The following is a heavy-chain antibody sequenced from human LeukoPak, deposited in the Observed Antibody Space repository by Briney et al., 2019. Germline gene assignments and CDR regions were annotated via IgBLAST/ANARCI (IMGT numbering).Heavy chain of an antibody. CDR3: ARHGYYYYYYMDV. CDR1: GGSISSYY. J-gene: IGHJ6*03. Sequence: SETLSLTCTVSGGSISSYYWSWIRQPPGKGLEWIGEINHSGSTNYNPSLKSRVTISVDTSKNQFSLKLSSVTAADTAVYYCARHGYYYYYYMDVWGKGTTVTISS. V-gene: IGHV4-34*01. CDR2: INHSGST.